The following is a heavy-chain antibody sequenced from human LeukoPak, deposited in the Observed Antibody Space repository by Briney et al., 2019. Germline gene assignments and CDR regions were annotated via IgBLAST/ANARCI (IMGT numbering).Heavy chain of an antibody. CDR3: AKDLTMVRGVIIRGYYFDY. V-gene: IGHV3-23*01. J-gene: IGHJ4*02. D-gene: IGHD3-10*01. CDR1: GFTFSSYA. CDR2: ISGSGGST. Sequence: PGGSLRLSCAASGFTFSSYAMSWVRQAPGKGLEWVSAISGSGGSTYYADSVKGRFTISRDNSKNTLYLQMNDLRAEDTAVYYCAKDLTMVRGVIIRGYYFDYWGQGTLVTVSS.